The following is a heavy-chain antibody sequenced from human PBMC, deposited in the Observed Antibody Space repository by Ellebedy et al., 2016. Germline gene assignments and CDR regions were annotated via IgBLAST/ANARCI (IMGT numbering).Heavy chain of an antibody. CDR2: INPNSGGT. D-gene: IGHD6-19*01. CDR3: ARATTDIAVAGTPADY. CDR1: GYTFTGYY. Sequence: ASVKVSXKASGYTFTGYYMHWVRQAPGQGLEWMGWINPNSGGTNYAQKFQGWVTMTRDTSISTAYMELSRLRSDDTAVYYCARATTDIAVAGTPADYWGQGTLVTVSS. V-gene: IGHV1-2*04. J-gene: IGHJ4*02.